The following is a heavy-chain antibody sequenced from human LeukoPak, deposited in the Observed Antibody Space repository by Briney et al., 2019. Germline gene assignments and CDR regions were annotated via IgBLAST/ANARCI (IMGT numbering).Heavy chain of an antibody. V-gene: IGHV3-7*01. CDR1: RFTFSNYW. CDR3: ARAGGYGDPDY. Sequence: GGSLRLSCVASRFTFSNYWMTWVRQAPGKGLERGANINKDGGEKYYMESVKGRFTISRDNAKNSLYLQMNSLRAEDTAVYYCARAGGYGDPDYWGQGTLVTVSS. J-gene: IGHJ4*02. CDR2: INKDGGEK. D-gene: IGHD4-17*01.